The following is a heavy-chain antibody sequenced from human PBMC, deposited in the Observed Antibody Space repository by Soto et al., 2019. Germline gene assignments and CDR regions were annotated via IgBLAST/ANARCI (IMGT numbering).Heavy chain of an antibody. J-gene: IGHJ4*02. Sequence: PSETLSLTCTVSGGSISSYYWSWIRQPPGRGLEWIGYIFYSGTTNYNPSLKSRVTISVDTSKNQFSLKLSSVTAADTAVYYCARESSLRFDRWGQGTLVTVS. CDR3: ARESSLRFDR. CDR1: GGSISSYY. V-gene: IGHV4-59*01. D-gene: IGHD2-15*01. CDR2: IFYSGTT.